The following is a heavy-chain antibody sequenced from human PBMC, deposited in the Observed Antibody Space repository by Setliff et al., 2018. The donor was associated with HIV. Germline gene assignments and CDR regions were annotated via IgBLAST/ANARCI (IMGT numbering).Heavy chain of an antibody. Sequence: PSETLSLTCAAYGGSFNGYYWSWIRQPPGKGPEWIGEIYHSGSTNYNPSLKSRVTMSVDKSKNQFSLRLSSVTAADTAVYYCARARRAGSGPKYFQHWGQGTLVTVSS. V-gene: IGHV4-34*01. D-gene: IGHD2-15*01. CDR2: IYHSGST. J-gene: IGHJ1*01. CDR1: GGSFNGYY. CDR3: ARARRAGSGPKYFQH.